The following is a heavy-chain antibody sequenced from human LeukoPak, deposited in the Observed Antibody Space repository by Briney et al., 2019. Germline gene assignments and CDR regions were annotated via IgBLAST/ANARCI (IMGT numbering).Heavy chain of an antibody. CDR1: GFTFSSYS. V-gene: IGHV3-21*01. Sequence: GGSLRLSCAASGFTFSSYSMNWVRQAPGKGLEWVSSISSSSSYIYYADSVKGRFTISRDNAKNSLYLQMNSLRAEDTAVYYCARSPGYCNSYCVWFDPWGQGTLVTVSS. CDR2: ISSSSSYI. J-gene: IGHJ5*02. D-gene: IGHD4-11*01. CDR3: ARSPGYCNSYCVWFDP.